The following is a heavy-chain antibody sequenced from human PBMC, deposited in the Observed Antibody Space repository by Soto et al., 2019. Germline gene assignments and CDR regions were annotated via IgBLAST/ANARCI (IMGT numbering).Heavy chain of an antibody. CDR1: GFTFSSYG. CDR3: ARDPSIAAAGGPLKWELNPLYNMDV. V-gene: IGHV3-23*01. J-gene: IGHJ6*02. Sequence: EVQLLESGGGLVQPGGSLRLSCAATGFTFSSYGMSWVRRAPGKGLEWVSTISGSGSRAYYADSVKGRFTISRDNSKNTLYLQMNSLRAEDTAVYYCARDPSIAAAGGPLKWELNPLYNMDVWGQGTTVTVSS. D-gene: IGHD6-13*01. CDR2: ISGSGSRA.